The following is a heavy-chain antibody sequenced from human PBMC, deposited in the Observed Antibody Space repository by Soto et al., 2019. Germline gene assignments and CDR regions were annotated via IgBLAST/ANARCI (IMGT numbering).Heavy chain of an antibody. CDR2: INAGNGNT. V-gene: IGHV1-3*01. CDR1: GYTFTSYA. D-gene: IGHD3-22*01. Sequence: ASVKVSCKASGYTFTSYAMHWVRLAPGQRLEWMGWINAGNGNTKYSQKFQGRVTITRDTSASTAYMELSSLRSEDTAVYYCAKGWVYYYDSSGYYYPLDFDYWGQGTLVTVSS. CDR3: AKGWVYYYDSSGYYYPLDFDY. J-gene: IGHJ4*02.